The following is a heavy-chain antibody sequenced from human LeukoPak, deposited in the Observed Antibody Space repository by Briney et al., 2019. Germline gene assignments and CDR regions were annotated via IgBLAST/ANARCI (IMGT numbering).Heavy chain of an antibody. CDR2: INPDGGTT. V-gene: IGHV3-74*01. CDR3: ANQLGYGSGWPVDY. D-gene: IGHD6-19*01. Sequence: GGSLRLSCAASGFTFSSYWMHWVRQAPGKGLVWVSRINPDGGTTSYADSVKGRFTISRDSAKNTLYLQMNSLRAEDTAVYYCANQLGYGSGWPVDYWGQGTLVTVSS. CDR1: GFTFSSYW. J-gene: IGHJ4*02.